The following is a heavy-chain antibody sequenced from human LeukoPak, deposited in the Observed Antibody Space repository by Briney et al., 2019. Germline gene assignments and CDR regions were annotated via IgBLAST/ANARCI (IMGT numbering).Heavy chain of an antibody. V-gene: IGHV4-59*08. J-gene: IGHJ4*02. CDR1: GGSISSYY. D-gene: IGHD6-19*01. Sequence: PSETLSLTCTVAGGSISSYYWSWIRQPPGKGLEWIGYIYYSGSTNYNPSLKSRVTISVDTSKNQFSLKLSSVTAADTAVYYCARLYRSGIALAGLFDYWGQGTLVTVSS. CDR2: IYYSGST. CDR3: ARLYRSGIALAGLFDY.